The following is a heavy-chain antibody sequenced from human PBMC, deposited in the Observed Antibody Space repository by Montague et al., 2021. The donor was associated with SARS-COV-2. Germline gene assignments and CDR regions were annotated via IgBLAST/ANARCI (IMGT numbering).Heavy chain of an antibody. D-gene: IGHD6-13*01. CDR3: ASGIAATYYYYMDV. CDR1: GGSISSGSYY. J-gene: IGHJ6*03. Sequence: TLSLTCTVSGGSISSGSYYWSWIRQPAGKGLEWIGRIYTSGSTNYNPSLKSRVTISVDTSKNQFSLELSSVTAADAAVYYCASGIAATYYYYMDVWGKGTTVTVS. CDR2: IYTSGST. V-gene: IGHV4-61*02.